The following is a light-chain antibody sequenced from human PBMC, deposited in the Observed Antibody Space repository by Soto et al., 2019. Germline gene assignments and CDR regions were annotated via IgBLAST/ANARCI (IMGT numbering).Light chain of an antibody. V-gene: IGKV3-20*01. CDR1: QSVSSSY. Sequence: EIVLTQSPGTLSLSPGERATLSCRASQSVSSSYLAWYQQKPGQAPRLLIYGASNRATGIPDRFSGSGSGTDFTLTISRLEPEDFVVFYCQQYGSSRLSFGGGTKVEIK. CDR3: QQYGSSRLS. CDR2: GAS. J-gene: IGKJ4*01.